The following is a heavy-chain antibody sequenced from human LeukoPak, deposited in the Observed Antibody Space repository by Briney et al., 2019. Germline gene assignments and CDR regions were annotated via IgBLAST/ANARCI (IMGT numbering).Heavy chain of an antibody. D-gene: IGHD4-11*01. V-gene: IGHV3-23*01. CDR3: AKAAYSMQGFDY. Sequence: GGSLRLSCAASGFTFSSHGMNWVRQAPGKGLEWVSGISPSGGITYYTDSVKGRFTISRDNSKNTVSLQMNSLRGEDTAVYYCAKAAYSMQGFDYWGQGTLVTVSS. CDR1: GFTFSSHG. CDR2: ISPSGGIT. J-gene: IGHJ4*02.